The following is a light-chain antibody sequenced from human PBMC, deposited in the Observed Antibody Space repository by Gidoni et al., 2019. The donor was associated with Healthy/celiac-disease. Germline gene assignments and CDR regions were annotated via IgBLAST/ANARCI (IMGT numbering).Light chain of an antibody. J-gene: IGKJ2*04. Sequence: DIQMTQSPSSLSASVGDRVTITCRASQSISSYLNWYQQKPGKAPKLLSYAASSLQSGVPSRFSCSGAGTDFTLTISSLQPEDFATYYCQQSYSTLMCSFGQGTKLEIK. CDR1: QSISSY. CDR2: AAS. CDR3: QQSYSTLMCS. V-gene: IGKV1-39*01.